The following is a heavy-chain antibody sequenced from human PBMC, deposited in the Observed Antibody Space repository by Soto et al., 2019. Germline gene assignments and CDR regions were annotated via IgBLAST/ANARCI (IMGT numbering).Heavy chain of an antibody. CDR3: ARASSFRGDFDF. Sequence: PSETLSLTCAVSGGSIRGSCWWTWLRQSPGKGLEWIGEFYHAGSPHYNPSFQSRVTISADTSKNLFSLRLTSVTAADTVIYYCARASSFRGDFDFWGQGTAVTVSS. J-gene: IGHJ3*01. V-gene: IGHV4-4*02. D-gene: IGHD2-21*01. CDR2: FYHAGSP. CDR1: GGSIRGSCW.